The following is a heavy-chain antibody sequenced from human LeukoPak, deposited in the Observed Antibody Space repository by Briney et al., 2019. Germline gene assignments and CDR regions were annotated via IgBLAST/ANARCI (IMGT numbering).Heavy chain of an antibody. V-gene: IGHV3-73*01. D-gene: IGHD3-22*01. J-gene: IGHJ6*02. CDR1: GFTFSDHH. CDR3: ARHVYDSGGFYSGMDV. CDR2: IRSKADSYAT. Sequence: PGGSLRLSCAASGFTFSDHHMDWVRQAPGKGLEWVGRIRSKADSYATAYAASVKGRFTISRDDSKNTAYLQMNSLKTGDTAVYYCARHVYDSGGFYSGMDVWGQGTTVTVSS.